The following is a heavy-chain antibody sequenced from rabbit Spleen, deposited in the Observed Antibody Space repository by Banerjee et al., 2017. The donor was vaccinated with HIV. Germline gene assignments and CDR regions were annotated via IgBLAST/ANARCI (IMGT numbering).Heavy chain of an antibody. V-gene: IGHV1S40*01. CDR2: IYAGSSSGFT. CDR3: ARDTSSSFSSYGMDL. J-gene: IGHJ6*01. D-gene: IGHD1-1*01. Sequence: QSLEESGGDLVKPGASLTLTCTASGFDFSSSDYMCWVRQAPGKGLEWIACIYAGSSSGFTYSATWAKGRFTCSKTSSTTVTLQMTSLTAADTATYFCARDTSSSFSSYGMDLWGPGTLVTVS. CDR1: GFDFSSSDY.